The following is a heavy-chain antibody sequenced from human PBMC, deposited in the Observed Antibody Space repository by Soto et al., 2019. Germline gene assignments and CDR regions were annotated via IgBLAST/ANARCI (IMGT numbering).Heavy chain of an antibody. CDR3: AKVGNGGVVVPAPYCYYGMDV. V-gene: IGHV3-23*01. CDR2: ISGSGGST. J-gene: IGHJ6*02. D-gene: IGHD2-2*01. Sequence: PGGSLRLSCAASGFTFSSYAMSWVRQAPGKGLEWVSAISGSGGSTYYADSVKGRFTISRDNSKNTLYLQMNSLRAEDTAVYYCAKVGNGGVVVPAPYCYYGMDVWGQGTTVTVSS. CDR1: GFTFSSYA.